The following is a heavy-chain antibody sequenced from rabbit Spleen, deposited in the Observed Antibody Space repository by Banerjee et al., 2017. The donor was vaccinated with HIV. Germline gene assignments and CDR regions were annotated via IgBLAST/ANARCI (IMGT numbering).Heavy chain of an antibody. CDR2: INAVTGKA. V-gene: IGHV1S45*01. CDR1: GFSFSNKAV. CDR3: TRTSRTMTMGFNL. Sequence: QEQLVESGGGLVKPEGSLKLSCTASGFSFSNKAVMCWVRQAPGKGLEWIACINAVTGKAVYASWAKGRFTFSKTSSTTVTLQMTSLTAADTATYFCTRTSRTMTMGFNLWGPGTLVTVS. J-gene: IGHJ4*01. D-gene: IGHD2-1*01.